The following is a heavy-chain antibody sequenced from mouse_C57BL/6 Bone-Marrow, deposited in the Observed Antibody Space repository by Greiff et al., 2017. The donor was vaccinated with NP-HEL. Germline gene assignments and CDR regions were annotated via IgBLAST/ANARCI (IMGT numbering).Heavy chain of an antibody. V-gene: IGHV3-6*01. J-gene: IGHJ2*01. CDR1: GYSITSGYY. CDR2: ISYDGSK. D-gene: IGHD2-4*01. CDR3: ARAYYDYDDY. Sequence: EVQLQQSGPGLVKPSQSLSLTCSVTGYSITSGYYWNWIRQFPGNKLEWMGYISYDGSKYYNPSLKNRISITRDTSKNQFFLKLNSVTTEDTATYYCARAYYDYDDYWGQGTTLTVSS.